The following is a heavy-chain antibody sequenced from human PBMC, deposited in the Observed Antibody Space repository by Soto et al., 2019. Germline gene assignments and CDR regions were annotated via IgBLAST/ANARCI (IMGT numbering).Heavy chain of an antibody. CDR1: GFTFSNYA. CDR2: INWNGASA. Sequence: GGSLRLSCAASGFTFSNYAVTWVRQAPGKGLEWVSGINWNGASAGYADSVKGRFTISRDNAKNSLYLQMNSLRAEDTALYYCARGLNTAALSFEYWGQGTLVTVSS. CDR3: ARGLNTAALSFEY. V-gene: IGHV3-20*04. J-gene: IGHJ4*01. D-gene: IGHD4-17*01.